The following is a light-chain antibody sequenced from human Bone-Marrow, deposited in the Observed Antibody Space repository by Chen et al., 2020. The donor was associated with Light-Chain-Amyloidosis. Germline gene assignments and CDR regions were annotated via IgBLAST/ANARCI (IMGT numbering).Light chain of an antibody. J-gene: IGKJ3*01. CDR3: QNYYSAPFT. CDR2: AAR. V-gene: IGKV1-27*01. Sequence: IQMTQSPSSLSASVGDRFALTCRASLPISFFLAWYQQKPGRLPRLLIYAARTLQSGVPSRFSGSTSGTDFTLTISSLQPEDVATYYCQNYYSAPFTFGPGTKVDIK. CDR1: LPISFF.